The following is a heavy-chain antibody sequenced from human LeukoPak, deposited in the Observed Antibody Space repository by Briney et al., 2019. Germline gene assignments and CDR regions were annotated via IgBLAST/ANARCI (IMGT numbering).Heavy chain of an antibody. V-gene: IGHV3-23*01. Sequence: PGASLRLSCAASGIMFSDYSMSWVRQPPGKGLEWVSNISGSGAHTYYAASVTGRFTLSRDNSKNTLFLRMNSLRVEDTAVYFCAKMYHMHTSYYYGMDVWGHGTAVTVSS. D-gene: IGHD2-2*01. CDR3: AKMYHMHTSYYYGMDV. J-gene: IGHJ6*02. CDR2: ISGSGAHT. CDR1: GIMFSDYS.